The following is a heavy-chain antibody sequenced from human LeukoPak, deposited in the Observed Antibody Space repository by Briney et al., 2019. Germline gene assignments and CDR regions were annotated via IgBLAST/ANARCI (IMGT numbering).Heavy chain of an antibody. J-gene: IGHJ6*03. CDR3: ARVDCSGGSCYSDYYYYMDV. D-gene: IGHD2-15*01. V-gene: IGHV7-4-1*02. CDR1: GYTFTSYA. CDR2: INTNTGNP. Sequence: GASVKVSCKASGYTFTSYAMNWVRQAPGQGLEWMGWINTNTGNPTYAQGFTGRFVFSLDTSVSTAYLQISSLKAEDTAVYYCARVDCSGGSCYSDYYYYMDVWGKGTTVTVSS.